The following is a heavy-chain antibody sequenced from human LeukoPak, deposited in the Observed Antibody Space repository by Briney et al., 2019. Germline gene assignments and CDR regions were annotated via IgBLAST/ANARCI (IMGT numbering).Heavy chain of an antibody. J-gene: IGHJ4*02. CDR1: GGSVSSGSYY. Sequence: SEPLSLTCTVSGGSVSSGSYYWSWIRQPPGKGLEWIGYIYYSGSTNYNPSLKSRVTISVDTSKNQFSLKLSSVTAADTAVYYCARGQRGYSYGNWGQGTLVTVSS. CDR3: ARGQRGYSYGN. V-gene: IGHV4-61*01. D-gene: IGHD5-18*01. CDR2: IYYSGST.